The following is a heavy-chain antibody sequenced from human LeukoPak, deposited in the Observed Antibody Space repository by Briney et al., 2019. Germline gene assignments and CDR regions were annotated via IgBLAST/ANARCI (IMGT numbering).Heavy chain of an antibody. J-gene: IGHJ4*02. D-gene: IGHD2-21*02. CDR3: ARVRAYCGGDCYPFDC. V-gene: IGHV3-48*01. CDR1: GFTFSSYD. CDR2: ISRSSSTI. Sequence: GGSLRLSCAASGFTFSSYDMNWVRQAPGKGLEWVSYISRSSSTIYYADSVKGRFTISRDNAKNSLYLRMNSLRAEDTAVYYCARVRAYCGGDCYPFDCWGQGTLVTVSS.